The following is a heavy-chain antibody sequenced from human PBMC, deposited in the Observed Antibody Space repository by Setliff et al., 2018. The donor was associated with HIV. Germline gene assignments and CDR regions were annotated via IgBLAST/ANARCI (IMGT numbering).Heavy chain of an antibody. D-gene: IGHD5-18*01. Sequence: PGGSLRLSCAASGFRFRSYWMSWVRQAPGKGLEWVGFIRSEVYGGTTEYAASVKGRFTISRDDSKSIAYLQMNSLKTEDTALYYCTRGGYNLGYWGQGTLVTVSS. CDR3: TRGGYNLGY. J-gene: IGHJ4*02. V-gene: IGHV3-49*04. CDR1: GFRFRSYW. CDR2: IRSEVYGGTT.